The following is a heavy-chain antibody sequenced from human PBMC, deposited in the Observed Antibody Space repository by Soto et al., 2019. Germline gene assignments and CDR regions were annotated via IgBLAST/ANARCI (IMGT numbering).Heavy chain of an antibody. J-gene: IGHJ4*02. CDR2: ISAYNGNT. CDR3: ARRYGSCFDY. Sequence: ASVKVSCKTSGYTFTNFGLSWVRQAPGQGLEWMGWISAYNGNTNYAQNFQGRVTISKDTSKNQFSLKLTSVTAADTAVYYCARRYGSCFDYWGQGTLVTVSS. D-gene: IGHD5-18*01. V-gene: IGHV1-18*01. CDR1: GYTFTNFG.